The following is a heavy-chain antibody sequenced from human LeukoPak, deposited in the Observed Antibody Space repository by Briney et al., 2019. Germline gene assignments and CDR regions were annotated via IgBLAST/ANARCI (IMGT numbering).Heavy chain of an antibody. V-gene: IGHV3-9*03. J-gene: IGHJ3*02. CDR3: AKGSSSWYRNAAFDI. Sequence: GRSLRLSCAASGFAFDDYAMHWVRQAPGKGLEWVSGISWNSGSIGYADSVKGRFAISRDNAKNSLYLQMNSLRAEDMALYHCAKGSSSWYRNAAFDIWGQGTMVTVSS. D-gene: IGHD6-13*01. CDR2: ISWNSGSI. CDR1: GFAFDDYA.